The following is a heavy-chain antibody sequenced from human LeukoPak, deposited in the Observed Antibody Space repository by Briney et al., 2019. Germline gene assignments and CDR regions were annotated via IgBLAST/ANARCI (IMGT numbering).Heavy chain of an antibody. Sequence: GASVKVSCKASGYTFVSYDINWVRQATGQGPEWMGWMSPKSGNTGYAQKFQGRVTMTRDTSINTACMELSGLISEDTAVYYCTRGPPNWGYDFWGQGTLVTVSS. J-gene: IGHJ4*02. V-gene: IGHV1-8*01. CDR2: MSPKSGNT. CDR3: TRGPPNWGYDF. D-gene: IGHD7-27*01. CDR1: GYTFVSYD.